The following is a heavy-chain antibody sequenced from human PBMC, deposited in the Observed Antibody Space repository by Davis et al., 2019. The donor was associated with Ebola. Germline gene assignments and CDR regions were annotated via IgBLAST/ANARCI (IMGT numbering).Heavy chain of an antibody. J-gene: IGHJ3*02. CDR1: GYTFTSYG. V-gene: IGHV1-18*04. D-gene: IGHD6-19*01. CDR2: ISAYNGNT. CDR3: ARAPAWAGAGAFDI. Sequence: ASVKVSCKASGYTFTSYGISWVRQAPGQGLEWMGWISAYNGNTNYAQKLQGRVTITRDTSASTAYMELSSLRSEDTAVYYCARAPAWAGAGAFDIWGQGTMVTVSS.